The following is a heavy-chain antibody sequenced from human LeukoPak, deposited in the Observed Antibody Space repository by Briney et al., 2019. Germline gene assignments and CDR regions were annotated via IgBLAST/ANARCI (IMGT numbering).Heavy chain of an antibody. CDR3: ARDGSPMVRGVISYYYYGMDV. J-gene: IGHJ6*04. CDR2: INPSGGST. V-gene: IGHV1-46*01. CDR1: GYTFTSYY. Sequence: ASVKVSCKASGYTFTSYYMHWVRQAPGQGLERMGIINPSGGSTSYAQKFQGRVTMTRDTSTSTVYMELSSLRSEETAVYYCARDGSPMVRGVISYYYYGMDVWGKGTTVTVSS. D-gene: IGHD3-10*01.